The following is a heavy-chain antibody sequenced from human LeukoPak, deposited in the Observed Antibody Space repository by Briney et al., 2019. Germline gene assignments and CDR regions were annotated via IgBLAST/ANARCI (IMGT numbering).Heavy chain of an antibody. Sequence: GESLQISCKTSGYIFTSYWIGWVRQMPGKGLEWMGIIYPGDSETRYSPSFQGQVTISADKSISTAYLQWSSLKASDTAMYYCANLVTRYFQHRGQGTLVTVSS. J-gene: IGHJ1*01. V-gene: IGHV5-51*01. CDR1: GYIFTSYW. CDR3: ANLVTRYFQH. D-gene: IGHD2-21*02. CDR2: IYPGDSET.